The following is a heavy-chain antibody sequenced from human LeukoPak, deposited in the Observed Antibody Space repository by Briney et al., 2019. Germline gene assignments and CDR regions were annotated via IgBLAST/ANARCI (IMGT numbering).Heavy chain of an antibody. CDR3: ATYCSSTSCYYYYGMDV. CDR2: IIPIFGTA. D-gene: IGHD2-2*01. J-gene: IGHJ6*02. Sequence: EASVKVSCKASGGTFSSYAISWVRQAPGQGLEWMGGIIPIFGTANYAQKFQGRVTITADESTSTAYMELSSLRSEDTAVYYCATYCSSTSCYYYYGMDVWGQGTTVTVSS. V-gene: IGHV1-69*13. CDR1: GGTFSSYA.